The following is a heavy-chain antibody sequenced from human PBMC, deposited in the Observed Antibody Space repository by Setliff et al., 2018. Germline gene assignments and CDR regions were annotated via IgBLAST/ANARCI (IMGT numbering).Heavy chain of an antibody. V-gene: IGHV5-51*01. D-gene: IGHD4-17*01. CDR1: GYSFTTYW. CDR3: ARRAVTAEYFQH. CDR2: IYPGDSDT. J-gene: IGHJ1*01. Sequence: GESLKISCKGSGYSFTTYWIGWVRQMPGKGLEWMGIIYPGDSDTRYSPSFQGQVTISADKSISTAYLQLSSLKASDTAIYYRARRAVTAEYFQHWGHGTLVTVSS.